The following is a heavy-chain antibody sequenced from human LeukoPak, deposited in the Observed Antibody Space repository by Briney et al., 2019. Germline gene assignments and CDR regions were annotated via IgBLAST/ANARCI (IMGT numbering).Heavy chain of an antibody. CDR3: ARGIAGGAFDI. CDR2: ISYDGSNK. J-gene: IGHJ3*02. V-gene: IGHV3-30-3*01. D-gene: IGHD3-10*01. CDR1: GFTFSSYA. Sequence: GGSLRLSCAASGFTFSSYAMHWVRQAPGKGLEWVAVISYDGSNKYYADSVKGRFTISRDNSKNTLYLQMNSLRAEDTAVYYCARGIAGGAFDIWGQGTMATVSS.